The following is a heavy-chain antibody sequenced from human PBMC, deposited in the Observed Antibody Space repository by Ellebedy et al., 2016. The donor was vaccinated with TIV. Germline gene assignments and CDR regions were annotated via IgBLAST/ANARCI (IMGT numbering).Heavy chain of an antibody. Sequence: GESLKISCAASGFTFSSYGMHWVRQAPGKGLEWVAVISSDGSNKYYAGSVKGRFTISRHNSKNTLYLQMNSLRAEDTAVYYCAKDPYSVVTAISYFQYWGQGTLVTVSS. CDR2: ISSDGSNK. CDR1: GFTFSSYG. V-gene: IGHV3-30*18. J-gene: IGHJ1*01. CDR3: AKDPYSVVTAISYFQY. D-gene: IGHD2-21*02.